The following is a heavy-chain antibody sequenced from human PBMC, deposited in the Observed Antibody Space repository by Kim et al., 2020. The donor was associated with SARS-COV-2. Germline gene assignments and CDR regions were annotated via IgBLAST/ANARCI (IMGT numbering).Heavy chain of an antibody. CDR1: GFTFSSY. CDR2: IATAGDT. D-gene: IGHD3-10*01. CDR3: ARGLWFGEPPFDY. V-gene: IGHV3-13*01. J-gene: IGHJ4*02. Sequence: GGSLRLSCAASGFTFSSYMHWVRQGTGKGLEWVSTIATAGDTYYPGSVKGRFTISRENAKNSLYLQMNSLRAGDTAVYYCARGLWFGEPPFDYWGQGTLV.